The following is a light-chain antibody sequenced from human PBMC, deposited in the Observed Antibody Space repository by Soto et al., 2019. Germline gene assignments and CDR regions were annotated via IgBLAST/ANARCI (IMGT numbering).Light chain of an antibody. V-gene: IGKV3-11*01. J-gene: IGKJ5*01. Sequence: EIVLTQSPGTLSLSPGERATLSCRASQSVGTYLAWYQQKPGQAPRLLIYGASSRATGIPDRFSGSGSGTDFTLTISSLEAEDFAVYYCQQRSIWPLTFGQGTRLEIK. CDR3: QQRSIWPLT. CDR2: GAS. CDR1: QSVGTY.